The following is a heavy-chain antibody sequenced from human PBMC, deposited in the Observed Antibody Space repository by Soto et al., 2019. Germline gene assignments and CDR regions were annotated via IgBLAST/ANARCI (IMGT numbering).Heavy chain of an antibody. J-gene: IGHJ6*02. V-gene: IGHV3-23*01. Sequence: GGSLRLSCAASGFTFSSYAMTWVRQAPGKGLEWVSGISNSGGSTYYADSVKGRFTISRDNSKNTLYLQMNSLRAEDTAVYYCAKGVVVVPAAISGYDFWSDYTPGYYGLDVWGQGTGVTVSS. CDR3: AKGVVVVPAAISGYDFWSDYTPGYYGLDV. CDR1: GFTFSSYA. D-gene: IGHD2-2*01. CDR2: ISNSGGST.